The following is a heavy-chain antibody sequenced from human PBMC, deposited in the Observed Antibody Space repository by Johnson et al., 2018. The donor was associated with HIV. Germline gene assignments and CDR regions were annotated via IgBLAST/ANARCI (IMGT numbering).Heavy chain of an antibody. D-gene: IGHD4-17*01. CDR3: ARDAVTPV. CDR2: TSSNGGST. V-gene: IGHV3-64*01. J-gene: IGHJ3*01. CDR1: GFTFSRYT. Sequence: VQLVESGGGLVQPGGSLRLSCAASGFTFSRYTMHWVRQAPGKGLESVSTTSSNGGSTYYANSVKGRFTISRDNSTNPLYLQMGSLRAEDMAVYYCARDAVTPVWGQGTMVTVSS.